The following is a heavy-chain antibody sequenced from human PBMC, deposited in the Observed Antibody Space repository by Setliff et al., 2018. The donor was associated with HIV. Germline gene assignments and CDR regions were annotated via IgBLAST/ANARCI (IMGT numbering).Heavy chain of an antibody. CDR3: ARYKCINFACVGFDI. D-gene: IGHD3-9*01. Sequence: PSETLSLTCTVSGDSISSHYRRWIRQPPGKGLEWTGSIHYSWITHYNPSLKSRLTMSVDTSKNQVSLKLPSVTAADTAVYYCARYKCINFACVGFDIWGQGTVVTVSS. V-gene: IGHV4-59*11. J-gene: IGHJ3*02. CDR2: IHYSWIT. CDR1: GDSISSHY.